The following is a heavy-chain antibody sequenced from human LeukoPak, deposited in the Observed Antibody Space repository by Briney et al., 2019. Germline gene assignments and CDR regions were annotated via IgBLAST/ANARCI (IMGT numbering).Heavy chain of an antibody. J-gene: IGHJ5*02. CDR2: IFYSGST. CDR3: ARAICSSTSCYGENWFDP. CDR1: GGSISSGGYY. D-gene: IGHD2-2*01. Sequence: SETLSLTCTVSGGSISSGGYYWSWIRQHPGKGLEWIGYIFYSGSTNYNPSLKSRVTISVDTSKNQFSLKLSSVTAADTAVYYCARAICSSTSCYGENWFDPWGQGTLVTVSS. V-gene: IGHV4-61*08.